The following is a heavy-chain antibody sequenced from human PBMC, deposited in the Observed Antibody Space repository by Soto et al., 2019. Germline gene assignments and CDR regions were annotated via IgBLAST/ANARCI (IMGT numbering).Heavy chain of an antibody. J-gene: IGHJ4*02. D-gene: IGHD3-9*01. Sequence: GGSLRLSCAASGFTFSSYAMSWVRQAPGKGLEWVSAISGSGGSTYYADSVKGRFTISRDNSKNTLYLQMNSLRAEDTAVYYCAKGGLLRYFDWFRFDYWGQGTLVTVSS. CDR1: GFTFSSYA. V-gene: IGHV3-23*01. CDR2: ISGSGGST. CDR3: AKGGLLRYFDWFRFDY.